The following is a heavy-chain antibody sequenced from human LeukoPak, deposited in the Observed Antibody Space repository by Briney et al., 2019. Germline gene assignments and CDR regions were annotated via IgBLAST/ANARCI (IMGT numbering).Heavy chain of an antibody. V-gene: IGHV3-23*01. CDR1: GFTFSTYA. Sequence: GGSLRLSCAASGFTFSTYAMTWVRQAPGKGPEWVSAISGGGGYTYYADSVKGRFTISRDNAKNTVYLQMNSLRAKDTAVYYCARGFTIFGVVNDAFDIWGQGTMVTVSS. D-gene: IGHD3-3*01. CDR2: ISGGGGYT. CDR3: ARGFTIFGVVNDAFDI. J-gene: IGHJ3*02.